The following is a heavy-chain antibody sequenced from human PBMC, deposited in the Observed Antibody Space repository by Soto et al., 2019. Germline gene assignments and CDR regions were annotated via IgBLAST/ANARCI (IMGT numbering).Heavy chain of an antibody. CDR1: GGSISSSSDW. V-gene: IGHV4-39*01. J-gene: IGHJ4*02. Sequence: QLQLQESGPGLVKPSETLSLICTVSGGSISSSSDWWGWVRQPPGKGLEWIASIYRSGATYYNPSLNSRVTVFVDSSKNQFSLKLTSVTAADTAVYYCARLAGSSFFTYWGQGTLVTVSS. CDR2: IYRSGAT. CDR3: ARLAGSSFFTY. D-gene: IGHD6-6*01.